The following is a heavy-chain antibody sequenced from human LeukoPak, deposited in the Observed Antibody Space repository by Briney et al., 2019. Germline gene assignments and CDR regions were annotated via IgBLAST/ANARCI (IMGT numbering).Heavy chain of an antibody. CDR1: GYTFTSYY. Sequence: GASVKVSCKASGYTFTSYYIHWVRQAPGQGLEWMGIINPSGGSTNYAQKFQGRVTMTRDTSTSTVYMELSSLRSEDTAMYYCAKWTTTYLDYWGQGTLVTASS. CDR3: AKWTTTYLDY. CDR2: INPSGGST. D-gene: IGHD1-1*01. J-gene: IGHJ4*02. V-gene: IGHV1-46*01.